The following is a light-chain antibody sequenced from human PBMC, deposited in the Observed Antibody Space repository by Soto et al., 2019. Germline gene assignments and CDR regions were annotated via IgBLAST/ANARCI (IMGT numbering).Light chain of an antibody. J-gene: IGLJ1*01. CDR3: SSYTSSSTRV. CDR2: DVS. V-gene: IGLV2-14*01. Sequence: QSALPQPASVSGSPGQSITISCTGTSSDVGGYNYVSWYQQHLGKAPKLMIYDVSNRPSGVSNRFSGSKSGNTASLTISGLQAEDEADYYCSSYTSSSTRVFGTGTKVTVL. CDR1: SSDVGGYNY.